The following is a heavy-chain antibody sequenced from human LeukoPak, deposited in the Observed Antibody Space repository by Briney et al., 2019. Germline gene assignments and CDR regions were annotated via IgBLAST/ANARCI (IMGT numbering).Heavy chain of an antibody. CDR2: IKQDGSEK. V-gene: IGHV3-7*01. CDR1: GFTFSDYY. D-gene: IGHD5-12*01. CDR3: ARDKRASAYTGSLFGY. Sequence: GGSLRLSCAASGFTFSDYYMSWIRQAPGKGLEWVANIKQDGSEKYYVDSVKGRFTISRDNAKNSLYLQMNSLRAEDTAVYYCARDKRASAYTGSLFGYWGQGTLVTVSS. J-gene: IGHJ4*02.